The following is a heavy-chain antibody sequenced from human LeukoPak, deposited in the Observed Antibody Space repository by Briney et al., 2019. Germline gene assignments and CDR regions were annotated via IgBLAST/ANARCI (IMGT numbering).Heavy chain of an antibody. J-gene: IGHJ6*03. D-gene: IGHD3-16*01. CDR3: ARDLARGGPHATLNYYMDV. Sequence: GGSLRLSCAASGFTFSSYGMHWVRQAPGKGLEWVANIKQDGSEKYYVDSVKGRFTISRDNAKNSLYLQMNSLRAEDTALYYCARDLARGGPHATLNYYMDVWGKGTTVTVSS. CDR2: IKQDGSEK. V-gene: IGHV3-7*03. CDR1: GFTFSSYG.